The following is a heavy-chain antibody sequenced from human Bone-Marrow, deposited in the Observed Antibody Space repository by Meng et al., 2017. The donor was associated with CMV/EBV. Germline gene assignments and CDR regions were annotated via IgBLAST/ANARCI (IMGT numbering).Heavy chain of an antibody. Sequence: GESLKISCAASGFTFSSYWMSWVRQAPGKGLEWVANIKQDGSEKYYVDSVKGRFTISRDNAKNSLYLQMNSLRAGDTAVYYCARDRGVPAATYYYYYGMDVWGQGTTVTVSS. D-gene: IGHD2-2*01. CDR2: IKQDGSEK. V-gene: IGHV3-7*01. CDR1: GFTFSSYW. J-gene: IGHJ6*02. CDR3: ARDRGVPAATYYYYYGMDV.